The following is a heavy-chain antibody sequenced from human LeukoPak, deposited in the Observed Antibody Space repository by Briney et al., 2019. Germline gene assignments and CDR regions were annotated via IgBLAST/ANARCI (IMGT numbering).Heavy chain of an antibody. V-gene: IGHV3-30*03. J-gene: IGHJ6*03. Sequence: GRSLRLSYAASGFTFSSYGMHWVRQAPGKGLEWVADISYDGNNKYYADSVKGRFTISRDNSKNTLYLQMNSLRAEDTAVYYCAREPVRMRFMDVWGKGTTVTVSS. CDR2: ISYDGNNK. CDR1: GFTFSSYG. CDR3: AREPVRMRFMDV.